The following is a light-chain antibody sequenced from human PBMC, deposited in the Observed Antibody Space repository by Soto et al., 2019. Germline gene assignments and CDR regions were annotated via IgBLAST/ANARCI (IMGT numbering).Light chain of an antibody. Sequence: IQMTQSPSSLSASVGDRVTITCRASQSINNYLNWYQHKPRKAPRLLIFAASSLQSGVPSRFSGSGSGTDFTLTISSLQPEDFATYSCQQTYSAPHYTFGQGTKLEIK. CDR2: AAS. J-gene: IGKJ2*01. V-gene: IGKV1-39*01. CDR3: QQTYSAPHYT. CDR1: QSINNY.